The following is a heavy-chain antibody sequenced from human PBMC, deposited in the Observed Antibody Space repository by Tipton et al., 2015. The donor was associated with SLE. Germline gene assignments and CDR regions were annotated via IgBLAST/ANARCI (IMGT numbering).Heavy chain of an antibody. Sequence: LRLSCTVSGGSISSSSYYWGWIRQPPGKGLGWIGSIYYSGSTYYNPSLKSRVTISVDTSKNQFSLKLSSVTAADTAVYYCASPVGARAYWGQGTLVTVSS. D-gene: IGHD1-26*01. CDR1: GGSISSSSYY. V-gene: IGHV4-39*07. J-gene: IGHJ4*02. CDR3: ASPVGARAY. CDR2: IYYSGST.